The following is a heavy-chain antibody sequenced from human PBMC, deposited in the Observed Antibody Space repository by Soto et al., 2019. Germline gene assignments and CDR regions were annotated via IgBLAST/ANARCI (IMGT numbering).Heavy chain of an antibody. CDR2: IYYSGST. CDR1: GGSISGGGYY. CDR3: ARVKGEFCSSTSCYEPEYYFDY. J-gene: IGHJ4*02. V-gene: IGHV4-31*03. Sequence: SETLSLTCTVSGGSISGGGYYWSWIRQHPGKGLEWIGYIYYSGSTYYNPSLKSRVTISVDTSKNQFSLKLSSVTAADTAVYYCARVKGEFCSSTSCYEPEYYFDYWGQGTLVTVSS. D-gene: IGHD2-2*01.